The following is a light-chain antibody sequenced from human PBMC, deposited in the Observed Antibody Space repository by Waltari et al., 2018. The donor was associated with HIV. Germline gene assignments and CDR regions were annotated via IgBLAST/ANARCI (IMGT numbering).Light chain of an antibody. Sequence: QSALTQPRSVYRSPGQSVTIPCTGTRSDVGGYNYVSWYPQHPGKAPKLMIYDVSKRPSGVPDRFSGSKSGNSASLTISGLQAEDEADYYCCSYAGSYTVYVFGTGTKVTVL. V-gene: IGLV2-11*01. CDR3: CSYAGSYTVYV. CDR1: RSDVGGYNY. J-gene: IGLJ1*01. CDR2: DVS.